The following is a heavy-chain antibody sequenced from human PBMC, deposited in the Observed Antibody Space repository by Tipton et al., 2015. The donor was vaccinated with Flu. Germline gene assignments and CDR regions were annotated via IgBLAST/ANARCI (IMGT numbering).Heavy chain of an antibody. V-gene: IGHV2-5*02. CDR1: GFSLSTSGVG. CDR3: AHLGLQIAAAAIFDY. Sequence: LVKPSQTLTLTCTFSGFSLSTSGVGVGWIRQPPGRALEWLALIYWDDDKRYSPSLKSRLTITKDTSKNQVVLTMTNMDPVDTATYYCAHLGLQIAAAAIFDYWGQGTLVTVSS. CDR2: IYWDDDK. D-gene: IGHD6-13*01. J-gene: IGHJ4*02.